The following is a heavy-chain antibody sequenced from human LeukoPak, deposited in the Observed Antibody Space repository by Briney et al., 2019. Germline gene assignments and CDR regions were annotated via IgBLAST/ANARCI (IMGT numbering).Heavy chain of an antibody. D-gene: IGHD2-21*02. CDR1: GGSISSSSYY. Sequence: SETLSLTCAVSGGSISSSSYYWSWIRQPPGKGLEWIGYIYYSGSTYYNPSLKSRVTISVDTSKNQFSLKLSSVTAADTAVYYCAGSDCGGDCYLDYWGQGTLVTVPS. CDR3: AGSDCGGDCYLDY. J-gene: IGHJ4*02. V-gene: IGHV4-30-4*01. CDR2: IYYSGST.